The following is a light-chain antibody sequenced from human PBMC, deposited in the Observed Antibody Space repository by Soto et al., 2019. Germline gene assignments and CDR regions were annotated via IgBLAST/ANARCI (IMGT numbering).Light chain of an antibody. CDR1: SSDVGGYNY. V-gene: IGLV2-8*01. CDR3: SSCGRSNTLV. J-gene: IGLJ2*01. CDR2: EVS. Sequence: QSALTQPPSASGSPGQSVTISCTGTSSDVGGYNYVSWYQQHPGKAPKLMIYEVSKRPSGVPDRFSGSKSGNTASLTVSGLPAEDAADYYCSSCGRSNTLVVGGGTKLTVL.